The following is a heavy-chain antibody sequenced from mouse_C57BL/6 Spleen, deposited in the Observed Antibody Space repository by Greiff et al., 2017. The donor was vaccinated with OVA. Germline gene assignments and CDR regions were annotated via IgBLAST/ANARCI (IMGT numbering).Heavy chain of an antibody. Sequence: QVQLKQPGAELVKPGASVKMSCKASGYTFTSYWITWVKQRPGQGLEWIGDIYPGSGSTNYNEKFKSKATLTVDTSSSTAYMQLSSLTSEDSAVYYCARYPHYGSSHFDYWGQGTTLTVSS. CDR2: IYPGSGST. CDR3: ARYPHYGSSHFDY. V-gene: IGHV1-55*01. D-gene: IGHD1-1*01. J-gene: IGHJ2*01. CDR1: GYTFTSYW.